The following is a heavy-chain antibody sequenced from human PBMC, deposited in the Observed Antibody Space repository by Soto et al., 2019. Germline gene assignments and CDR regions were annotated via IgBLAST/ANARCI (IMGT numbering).Heavy chain of an antibody. CDR3: AKDLPRRQWLCDY. D-gene: IGHD6-19*01. Sequence: EVQLLESGGGLVQPGGSLRLSCAVSGFTFSSYVMTWVRQAPGKGLEWVSAISGSGDTTYYADSVKGRFTISRDNSKNTLYLQMNSLRAEDTAVYYCAKDLPRRQWLCDYWGQGTLVTVSS. V-gene: IGHV3-23*01. CDR1: GFTFSSYV. CDR2: ISGSGDTT. J-gene: IGHJ4*02.